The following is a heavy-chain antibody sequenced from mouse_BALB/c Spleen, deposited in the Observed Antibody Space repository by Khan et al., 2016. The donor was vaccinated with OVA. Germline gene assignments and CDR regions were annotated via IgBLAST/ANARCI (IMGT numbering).Heavy chain of an antibody. CDR3: ARREKYGYDPSWFAY. CDR1: GYTFTSYW. V-gene: IGHV1-52*01. D-gene: IGHD2-2*01. J-gene: IGHJ3*01. Sequence: QVQLQQPGAELVRPGASVKLSCKASGYTFTSYWMNWVRQRPRQGLEWIGKINPSDSESHYNQMFKDKATLTVDKSSGTAYMQLSSLTSEDSSVDYCARREKYGYDPSWFAYWGQGTLVTVSA. CDR2: INPSDSES.